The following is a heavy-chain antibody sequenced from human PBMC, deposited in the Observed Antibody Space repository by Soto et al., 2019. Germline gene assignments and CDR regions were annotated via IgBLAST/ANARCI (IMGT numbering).Heavy chain of an antibody. V-gene: IGHV1-69*04. CDR2: IIPILGIA. CDR3: AREAGYSGYDPVDY. D-gene: IGHD5-12*01. CDR1: GGTFSSYT. J-gene: IGHJ4*02. Sequence: SVKVSCKASGGTFSSYTISWVRQAPGQGLEWMGRIIPILGIANYAQKFQGRVTITADKSTSTAYMELSSLRSEDTAVYYCAREAGYSGYDPVDYWGQGTLVTVSS.